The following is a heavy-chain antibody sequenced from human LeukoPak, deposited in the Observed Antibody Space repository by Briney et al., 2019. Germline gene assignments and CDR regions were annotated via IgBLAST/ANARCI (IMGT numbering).Heavy chain of an antibody. CDR3: ARGSLDDSSGYYAGY. CDR1: GGSISSYY. V-gene: IGHV4-59*01. CDR2: IYYSGST. Sequence: SETLSLTCTVSGGSISSYYWSWIRQPPGKGLEWIGYIYYSGSTNYNPSLKSRVTISVDTSKNQFSLKLSSVTAADTAVYYCARGSLDDSSGYYAGYWGQGTLVTVSS. J-gene: IGHJ4*02. D-gene: IGHD3-22*01.